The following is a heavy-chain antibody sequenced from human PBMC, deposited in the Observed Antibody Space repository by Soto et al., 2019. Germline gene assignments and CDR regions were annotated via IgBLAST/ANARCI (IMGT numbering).Heavy chain of an antibody. J-gene: IGHJ6*03. CDR2: VYYSGST. Sequence: ETLSLTCTDSGGSISSYYWSWIRQPPGKGLEWIGYVYYSGSTNYNPSLKSRVTISVDTSKNQLSLKLSSVTAADTAVYYCARTYSSSSYYYYYMDVWGKGTTVTVSS. D-gene: IGHD6-6*01. CDR1: GGSISSYY. CDR3: ARTYSSSSYYYYYMDV. V-gene: IGHV4-59*08.